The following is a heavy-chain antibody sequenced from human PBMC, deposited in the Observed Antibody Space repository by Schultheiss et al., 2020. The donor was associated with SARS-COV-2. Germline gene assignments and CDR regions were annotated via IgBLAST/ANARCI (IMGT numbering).Heavy chain of an antibody. CDR3: ARRVVVVPAAKVMGWFDP. V-gene: IGHV5-51*01. CDR1: GYSFTSYW. D-gene: IGHD2-2*01. Sequence: GGSLRLSCKGSGYSFTSYWIAWVRQMPGKGLEWMGIIYSGDSDTRYSPSFQGQVTISADKSISTSYLQWSSLKASDTAMYYCARRVVVVPAAKVMGWFDPWGQGTLVTVSS. CDR2: IYSGDSDT. J-gene: IGHJ5*02.